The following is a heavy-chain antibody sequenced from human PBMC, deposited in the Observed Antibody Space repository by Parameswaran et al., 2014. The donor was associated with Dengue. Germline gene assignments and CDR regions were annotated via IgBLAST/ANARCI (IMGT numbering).Heavy chain of an antibody. Sequence: VRQAPGKGLEWIGEINHSGSTNYNPSLKSRVTISVDTSKNQFSLKLSSVTAADTAVYYCARAPVTMVRGVFEDWGQGTLVTVSS. CDR2: INHSGST. V-gene: IGHV4-34*01. J-gene: IGHJ4*02. D-gene: IGHD3-10*01. CDR3: ARAPVTMVRGVFED.